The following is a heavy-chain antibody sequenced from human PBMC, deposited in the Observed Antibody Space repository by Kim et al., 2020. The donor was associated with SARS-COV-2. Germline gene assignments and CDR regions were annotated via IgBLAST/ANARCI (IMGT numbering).Heavy chain of an antibody. Sequence: DSVKGRFTTSRDNSKNTLLLEMNSLRAEDTAIYYCARRFSSSTANYYFDYWGQGTLVTVSS. CDR3: ARRFSSSTANYYFDY. D-gene: IGHD2-2*01. V-gene: IGHV3-23*01. J-gene: IGHJ4*02.